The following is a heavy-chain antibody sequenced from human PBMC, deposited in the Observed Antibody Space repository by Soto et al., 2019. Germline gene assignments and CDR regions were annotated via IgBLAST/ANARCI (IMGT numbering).Heavy chain of an antibody. D-gene: IGHD6-13*01. CDR3: ARNLASADV. Sequence: QVQLVQSGAEVKEPGASVKVSCKASGYTFTSFYIHWVRQAPGQGLEWMAIINPTGGSTNYAQRFRGRVTLTMDTSTSTVYMELSGLRSEDTVVYYCARNLASADVWGQGTLVTVSS. V-gene: IGHV1-46*01. J-gene: IGHJ4*02. CDR2: INPTGGST. CDR1: GYTFTSFY.